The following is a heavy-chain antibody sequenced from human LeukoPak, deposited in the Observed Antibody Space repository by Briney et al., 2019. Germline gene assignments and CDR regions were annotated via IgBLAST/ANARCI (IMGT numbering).Heavy chain of an antibody. CDR3: ARQRQRGYSGYDNDY. J-gene: IGHJ4*02. CDR2: INPNSGGT. CDR1: GYTFTGYY. Sequence: ASVKVSCKASGYTFTGYYMHWVRQAPGQGLEWMGWINPNSGGTNYAQKFQGRVTMTRDTSISTAYMELSGLRSDDTAVYYCARQRQRGYSGYDNDYWGQGTLVTVSS. D-gene: IGHD5-12*01. V-gene: IGHV1-2*02.